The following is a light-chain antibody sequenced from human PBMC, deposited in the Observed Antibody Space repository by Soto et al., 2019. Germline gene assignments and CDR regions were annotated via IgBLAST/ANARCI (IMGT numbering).Light chain of an antibody. CDR1: QSVSSN. CDR3: QQRSDWPPIT. CDR2: DAS. Sequence: EIVWTHSPGTLSLSPGERATLSCRASQSVSSNLAWYQQKPGQSPRLLIYDASNRATGIPARFSGSGSGTDFTLTISSLEPEDFAVYYCQQRSDWPPITFGQGTRLEIK. J-gene: IGKJ5*01. V-gene: IGKV3-11*01.